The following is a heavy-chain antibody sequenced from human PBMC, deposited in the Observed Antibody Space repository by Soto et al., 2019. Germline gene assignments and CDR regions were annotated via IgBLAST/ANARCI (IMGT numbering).Heavy chain of an antibody. CDR1: GGTFSSYA. CDR2: IIPIFGTA. D-gene: IGHD5-12*01. V-gene: IGHV1-69*01. J-gene: IGHJ4*02. CDR3: ARTGGYGTYSFAS. Sequence: QVQLVQSGAEVKKPGSSVKVSCKASGGTFSSYAISWVRQAPGQGLEWMGGIIPIFGTANYAQKFQGRVTITADESTSKAYMERSSLKSEDTAVYYCARTGGYGTYSFASWGQGTLATVSS.